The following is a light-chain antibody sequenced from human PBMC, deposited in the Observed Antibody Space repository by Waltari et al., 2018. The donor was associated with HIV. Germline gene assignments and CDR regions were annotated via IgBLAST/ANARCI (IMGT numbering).Light chain of an antibody. V-gene: IGLV1-47*01. Sequence: HSDLTQPLSVSGAPKERVTIPCSGSLSTFGGHSVFWYQHLPGPAPRLVMYANNQRPSGVSDRFSGSRSDTTASLAIAGLRSEDEGDYYCAVWTGTVTGWLFGGGTKLTVL. CDR1: LSTFGGHS. CDR3: AVWTGTVTGWL. CDR2: ANN. J-gene: IGLJ2*01.